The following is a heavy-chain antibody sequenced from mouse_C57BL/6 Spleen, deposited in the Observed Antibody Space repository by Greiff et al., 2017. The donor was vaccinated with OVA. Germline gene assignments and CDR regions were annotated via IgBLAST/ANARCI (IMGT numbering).Heavy chain of an antibody. J-gene: IGHJ2*01. D-gene: IGHD2-1*01. CDR2: IDPSDSET. V-gene: IGHV1-52*01. Sequence: VQLQQPGAELVRPGSSVKLSCKASGYTFTSYWMHWVKQRPIQGLEWIGNIDPSDSETHYNQKFKDKATLTVDKSSSTAYMQLSSLTSEDSAGYYCARYYYGNYFDYWGQGTTLTVSS. CDR1: GYTFTSYW. CDR3: ARYYYGNYFDY.